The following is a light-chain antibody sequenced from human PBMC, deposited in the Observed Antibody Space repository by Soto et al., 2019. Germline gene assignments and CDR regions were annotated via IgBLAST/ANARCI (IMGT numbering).Light chain of an antibody. CDR3: QQYNNWWT. J-gene: IGKJ1*01. CDR2: GAS. Sequence: EIVMTQSPATLSVSPGERATLSCRASQSVSSNLAWYQQKPGQAPSLLIYGASTRATGIPARFSGSGSGTEFTLTISSLQSEDFAVYYCQQYNNWWTFGQGTKVEI. V-gene: IGKV3-15*01. CDR1: QSVSSN.